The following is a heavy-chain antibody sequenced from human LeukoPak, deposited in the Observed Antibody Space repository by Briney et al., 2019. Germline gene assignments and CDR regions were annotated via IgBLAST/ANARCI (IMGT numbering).Heavy chain of an antibody. CDR1: GFTFSSYA. V-gene: IGHV3-23*01. CDR3: ARVLGYCSSTSCYIDY. D-gene: IGHD2-2*02. Sequence: GGSLRLSCAASGFTFSSYAISWVRQAPGKGLEWVSAVSGSGGTTYYADSVKGRFTIPRDNSKNTLYLQMNSLRAEDTAVYYCARVLGYCSSTSCYIDYWGQGTLVTVSS. J-gene: IGHJ4*02. CDR2: VSGSGGTT.